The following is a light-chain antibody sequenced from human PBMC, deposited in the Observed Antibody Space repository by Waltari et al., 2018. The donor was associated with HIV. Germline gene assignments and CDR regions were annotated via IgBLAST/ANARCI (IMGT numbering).Light chain of an antibody. Sequence: QPVLTQPPSASGTPGQRVTISCSGSGSNIRTNYVFWYQQLPGTAPKLLIHTNNQRPSGVPDRFSGSKSGTSASLAISGLRSEDEANYYCASWDDSVSGVLFGGGTKLTVL. CDR2: TNN. V-gene: IGLV1-47*01. CDR3: ASWDDSVSGVL. CDR1: GSNIRTNY. J-gene: IGLJ2*01.